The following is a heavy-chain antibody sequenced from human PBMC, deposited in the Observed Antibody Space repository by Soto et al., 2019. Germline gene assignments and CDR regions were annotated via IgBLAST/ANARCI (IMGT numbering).Heavy chain of an antibody. V-gene: IGHV2-5*02. Sequence: QITLKESGPTLVKPTQTLTLTCTFSGFSLRTGGAGVGWLRQPPGKAPEWLALLYWDDDKRYSPSLRSRLTITKDTSKYQVVLTMTNMDPVDTATYYCARRRSGDYATYYFDYWGQGILVTVSS. CDR2: LYWDDDK. J-gene: IGHJ4*02. CDR3: ARRRSGDYATYYFDY. D-gene: IGHD4-17*01. CDR1: GFSLRTGGAG.